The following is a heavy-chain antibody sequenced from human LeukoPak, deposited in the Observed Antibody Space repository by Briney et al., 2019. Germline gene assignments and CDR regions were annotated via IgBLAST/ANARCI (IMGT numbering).Heavy chain of an antibody. CDR3: ARQYSGGYYYFDY. D-gene: IGHD2-21*02. CDR2: IYYSESA. Sequence: SETLSLTCTVSGGSISSSSYYWGWIRQPPGEGLEWIGSIYYSESANYNPSLKSRITISVDTSKNQFSLKLSSVTAADTAVYYCARQYSGGYYYFDYWGQGTLVTVSS. CDR1: GGSISSSSYY. J-gene: IGHJ4*02. V-gene: IGHV4-39*01.